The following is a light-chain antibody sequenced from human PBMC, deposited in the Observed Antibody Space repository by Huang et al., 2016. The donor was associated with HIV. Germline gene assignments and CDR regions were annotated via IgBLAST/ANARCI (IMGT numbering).Light chain of an antibody. CDR3: QQYRDWPPYT. Sequence: EIVLTQSPATLSVSPGERATLSCRASQSVGSDLAWYQHRPGQAPRLLVYSASTRATGIPARCSGSGYGTDFMRTVSSLRSEDFALYYCQQYRDWPPYTFGQGTRLEIK. V-gene: IGKV3-15*01. J-gene: IGKJ2*01. CDR2: SAS. CDR1: QSVGSD.